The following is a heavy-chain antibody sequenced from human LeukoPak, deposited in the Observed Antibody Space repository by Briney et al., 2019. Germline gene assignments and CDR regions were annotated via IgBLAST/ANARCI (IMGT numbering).Heavy chain of an antibody. CDR3: ARATLRYSYRAAFDI. D-gene: IGHD3-16*02. CDR2: ISAYNGNT. Sequence: GASVKVSCKASGYTFTSYGIGWVRQAPGQGLEWMGWISAYNGNTNYAQKLQGRVTMTTDTSTSTAYMELRSLRSDDTAVYYCARATLRYSYRAAFDIWGQGTMVTVSS. V-gene: IGHV1-18*01. J-gene: IGHJ3*02. CDR1: GYTFTSYG.